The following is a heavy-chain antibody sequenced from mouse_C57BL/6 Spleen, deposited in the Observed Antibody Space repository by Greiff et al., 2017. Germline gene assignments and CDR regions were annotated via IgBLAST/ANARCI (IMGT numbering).Heavy chain of an antibody. J-gene: IGHJ3*01. CDR2: ISSGGDYI. V-gene: IGHV5-9-1*02. CDR3: TRDDYDVGGFAY. Sequence: EVQVVESGEGLVKPGGSLKLSCAASGFTFSSYAMSWVRQTPEKRLEWVAYISSGGDYIYYADTVKGRFTISRDNARNTLYLQMSSLKSEDTAMYYCTRDDYDVGGFAYWGQGTLVTVSA. CDR1: GFTFSSYA. D-gene: IGHD2-4*01.